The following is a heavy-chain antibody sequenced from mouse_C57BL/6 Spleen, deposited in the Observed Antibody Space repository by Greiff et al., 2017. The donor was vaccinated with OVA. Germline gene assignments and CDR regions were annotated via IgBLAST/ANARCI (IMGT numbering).Heavy chain of an antibody. CDR1: GFTFSSYA. Sequence: EVKLVESGEGLVKPGGSLKLSCAASGFTFSSYAMSWVRQTPEKRLEWVAYISSGGDYIYYADTVKGRFTISRDNARNTLYLQMSSLKSEDTAMYYCTRFYYDYDGFAYWGQGTLVTVSA. V-gene: IGHV5-9-1*02. CDR2: ISSGGDYI. J-gene: IGHJ3*01. CDR3: TRFYYDYDGFAY. D-gene: IGHD2-4*01.